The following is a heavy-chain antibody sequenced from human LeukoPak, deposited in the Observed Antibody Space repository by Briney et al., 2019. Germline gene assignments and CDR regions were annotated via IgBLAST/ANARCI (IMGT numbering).Heavy chain of an antibody. V-gene: IGHV3-15*01. J-gene: IGHJ4*02. CDR2: IKSKTDGGTT. D-gene: IGHD3-10*01. CDR3: TTGLLLWFGETIDY. CDR1: GFTFSNAW. Sequence: GGSLRLSCAASGFTFSNAWMSWVRQAPGKGLEWVGRIKSKTDGGTTDYAAPVKGRFTISRDDSKNTLYLQMNSLKTEDTAVYYCTTGLLLWFGETIDYWGQGTLATVSS.